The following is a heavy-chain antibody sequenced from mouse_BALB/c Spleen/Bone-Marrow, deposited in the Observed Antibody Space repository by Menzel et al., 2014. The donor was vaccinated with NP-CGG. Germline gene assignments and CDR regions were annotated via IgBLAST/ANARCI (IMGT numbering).Heavy chain of an antibody. D-gene: IGHD2-12*01. CDR2: INPYNGGI. CDR1: GYSFTAYT. V-gene: IGHV1-18*01. J-gene: IGHJ4*01. CDR3: ARASYGRYAMDY. Sequence: VQLQQSGSELVKPGASMKISCKASGYSFTAYTKNWGMQSHGKNLEWFGLINPYNGGIRYNQKFKGKATLTVDKSSSTTYMELHSLTSEDSAVYFCARASYGRYAMDYWGQGTSVTVSS.